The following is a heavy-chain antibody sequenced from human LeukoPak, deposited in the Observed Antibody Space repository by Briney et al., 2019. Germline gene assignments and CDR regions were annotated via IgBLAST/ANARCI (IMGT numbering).Heavy chain of an antibody. CDR3: AKTTVTTLDY. D-gene: IGHD4-11*01. CDR2: IYYSGST. J-gene: IGHJ4*02. CDR1: GGSISSTNYY. Sequence: SETLSLTCSVSGGSISSTNYYWGWIRQPPGKGLEWIGRIYYSGSTYYNPSLKSRVTISVDTSKNQFSLKLSSVTAADTAVYHCAKTTVTTLDYWGRGTLVTVSS. V-gene: IGHV4-39*01.